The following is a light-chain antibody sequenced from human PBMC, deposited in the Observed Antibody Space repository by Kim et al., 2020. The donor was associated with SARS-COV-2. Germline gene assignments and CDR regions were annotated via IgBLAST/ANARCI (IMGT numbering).Light chain of an antibody. CDR1: SSDVGGYNY. J-gene: IGLJ2*01. CDR2: DVS. Sequence: PGQSITISCTGTSSDVGGYNYVSWYLQHPGKAPKLMIYDVSNRPSGVSNRFSGSKSGNTASLTISGLQAEDEADYYCSSYTSSNVVFGGGTQLTV. CDR3: SSYTSSNVV. V-gene: IGLV2-14*03.